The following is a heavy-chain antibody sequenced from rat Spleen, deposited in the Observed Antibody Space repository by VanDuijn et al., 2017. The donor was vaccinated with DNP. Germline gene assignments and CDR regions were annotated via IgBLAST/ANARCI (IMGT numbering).Heavy chain of an antibody. J-gene: IGHJ2*01. CDR3: ARWNIGTTTLDY. CDR1: GYSITSSY. V-gene: IGHV3-1*01. D-gene: IGHD1-5*01. CDR2: ISYSGST. Sequence: EVQLQESGPGLVRPSQSLSLTCSVTGYSITSSYRWNWIRKFPGHKLEWIGHISYSGSTSYNPSLKSRISVTRDTSKNQFFLQLNSVTTEDTATYYCARWNIGTTTLDYWGQGVMVTVSS.